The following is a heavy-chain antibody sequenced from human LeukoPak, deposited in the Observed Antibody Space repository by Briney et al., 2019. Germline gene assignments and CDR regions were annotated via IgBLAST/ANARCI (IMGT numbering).Heavy chain of an antibody. CDR2: NKSKTDGGTT. D-gene: IGHD1-1*01. CDR1: GFTFSNAW. J-gene: IGHJ4*02. Sequence: GGSLRLSCAASGFTFSNAWMSRVRQAPGKGLEWVGRNKSKTDGGTTDYAAPVKGRFTISRDDSKNTMYLQMNSLKIEDTAVYYCTTAGYNWGQGTLVTVSS. CDR3: TTAGYN. V-gene: IGHV3-15*01.